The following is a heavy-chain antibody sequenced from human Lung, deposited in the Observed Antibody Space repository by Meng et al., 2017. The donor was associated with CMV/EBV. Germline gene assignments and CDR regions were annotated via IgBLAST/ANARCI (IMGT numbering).Heavy chain of an antibody. CDR2: MNPNSGNT. D-gene: IGHD6-6*01. CDR1: GYTFTSYD. CDR3: ARRRGGSSWGDFDY. J-gene: IGHJ4*02. Sequence: ASVKVSCKASGYTFTSYDINWVRQATGQGLEWMGWMNPNSGNTGYAQNFQGRVTMTRNTSISTVYMELSGLRSEDTAVYYCARRRGGSSWGDFDYWGQGTLVXVPQ. V-gene: IGHV1-8*01.